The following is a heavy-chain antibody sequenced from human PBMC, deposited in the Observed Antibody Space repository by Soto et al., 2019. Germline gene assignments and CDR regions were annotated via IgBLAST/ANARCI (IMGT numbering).Heavy chain of an antibody. V-gene: IGHV4-31*03. D-gene: IGHD3-10*01. CDR3: ARGVTMVRGVIHTPYFDY. J-gene: IGHJ4*02. Sequence: QVQLQESGPGLVKPSQTLSLTCTVSGGSISSGGYYWSWIRQHPGKGLEWIGYIYYSGSTYYNPSLKSRVTISVDPSKNPFSLKLSSVTAADTAVYYCARGVTMVRGVIHTPYFDYWGQGTLVTVSS. CDR1: GGSISSGGYY. CDR2: IYYSGST.